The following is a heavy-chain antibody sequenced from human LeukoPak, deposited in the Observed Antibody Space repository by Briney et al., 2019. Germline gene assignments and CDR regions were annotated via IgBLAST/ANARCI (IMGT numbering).Heavy chain of an antibody. V-gene: IGHV1-58*02. CDR1: GFTFSSSA. Sequence: SVKVPCKASGFTFSSSAMQWVRQARGQRLEWIGWNVVGSGNTNYAQKFQERVTITRDMSTSTAYMELSSLRSEDTAVYYCAAEGGTGGFDYWGQGTLVTVSS. J-gene: IGHJ4*02. CDR3: AAEGGTGGFDY. D-gene: IGHD7-27*01. CDR2: NVVGSGNT.